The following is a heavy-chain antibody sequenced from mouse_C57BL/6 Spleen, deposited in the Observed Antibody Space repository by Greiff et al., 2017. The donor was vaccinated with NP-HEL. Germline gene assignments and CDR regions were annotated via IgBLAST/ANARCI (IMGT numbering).Heavy chain of an antibody. D-gene: IGHD2-5*01. J-gene: IGHJ2*01. V-gene: IGHV1-7*01. Sequence: QVHVKQSGAELAKPGASVKLSCKASSYTFTSYWMHWVKQRPGQGLEWIGYINPSSGYTKYNQKFKDKATLTADKSTSTAYMQLSSLTYEDSAVYYCARDDYSNYYFDYWGQGTTLTVSS. CDR2: INPSSGYT. CDR1: SYTFTSYW. CDR3: ARDDYSNYYFDY.